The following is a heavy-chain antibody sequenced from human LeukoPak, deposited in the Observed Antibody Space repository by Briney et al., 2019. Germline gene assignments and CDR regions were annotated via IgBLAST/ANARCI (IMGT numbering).Heavy chain of an antibody. Sequence: GESLKISCQGSGYTFTSYWITWVRQMPGKGLEWMGRIDPRDSFTNYSPSFQGHVTISTDKSITTAYLQWSSLKASDTAMYYCARRGYRSGANAFDIWGQGTMVTVSS. D-gene: IGHD6-19*01. V-gene: IGHV5-10-1*01. CDR2: IDPRDSFT. CDR1: GYTFTSYW. CDR3: ARRGYRSGANAFDI. J-gene: IGHJ3*02.